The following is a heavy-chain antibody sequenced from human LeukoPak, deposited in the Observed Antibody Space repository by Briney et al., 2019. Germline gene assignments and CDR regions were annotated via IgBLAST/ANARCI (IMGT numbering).Heavy chain of an antibody. CDR2: INHSGST. D-gene: IGHD4-17*01. CDR3: ARVGDDYGDYVGDY. J-gene: IGHJ4*02. Sequence: PSETLSLTCAVYGGSFSGYYWSWIRQPPGKGLEWIGEINHSGSTNYNPSLKSRVTMSVDTSKNQFSLKLSSVTAADTAVYYCARVGDDYGDYVGDYWGQGTLVTVSS. CDR1: GGSFSGYY. V-gene: IGHV4-34*01.